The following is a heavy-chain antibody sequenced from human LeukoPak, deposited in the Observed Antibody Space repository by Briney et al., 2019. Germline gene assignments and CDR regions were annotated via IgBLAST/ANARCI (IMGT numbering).Heavy chain of an antibody. Sequence: SGTLSLTCAVSGGSISSSNWWSWVRQPPGKGLEWIGEIYHSGSTNYNPSLKSRVTISVDKSKNQFSLKLTSVTAADTAVYYCARGFKGNAQVWFDPWGQGTLVTVSS. J-gene: IGHJ5*02. CDR2: IYHSGST. D-gene: IGHD4-23*01. V-gene: IGHV4-4*02. CDR1: GGSISSSNW. CDR3: ARGFKGNAQVWFDP.